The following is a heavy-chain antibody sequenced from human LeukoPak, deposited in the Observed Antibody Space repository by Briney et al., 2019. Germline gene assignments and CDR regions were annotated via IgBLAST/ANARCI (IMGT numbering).Heavy chain of an antibody. J-gene: IGHJ4*02. CDR1: GESFSGYY. D-gene: IGHD2-15*01. CDR3: ARTPVVVVAANLYYFDY. Sequence: SETLSLTCAVYGESFSGYYWSWIRQPPGKGLEWIGEINHSGSTNYNPSLKSRVTISVDTSKNQFSLKLSSVTAADTAVYYCARTPVVVVAANLYYFDYWGQGTLVTVSS. CDR2: INHSGST. V-gene: IGHV4-34*01.